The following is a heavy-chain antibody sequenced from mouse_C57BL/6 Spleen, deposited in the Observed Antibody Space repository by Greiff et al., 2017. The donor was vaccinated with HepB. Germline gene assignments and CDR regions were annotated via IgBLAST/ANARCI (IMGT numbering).Heavy chain of an antibody. J-gene: IGHJ4*01. CDR1: GYTFTSYW. CDR2: INPSNGGT. V-gene: IGHV1-53*01. Sequence: QVHVKQPGAELVKPGASVKMSCKASGYTFTSYWMHWVKQRPGQGLEWIGNINPSNGGTNYNEKFKSKATLTVDKSSSTAYMQLSSLTSEDSAVYYCARGGITTRVYYAMDYWGQGTSVTVSS. CDR3: ARGGITTRVYYAMDY. D-gene: IGHD2-4*01.